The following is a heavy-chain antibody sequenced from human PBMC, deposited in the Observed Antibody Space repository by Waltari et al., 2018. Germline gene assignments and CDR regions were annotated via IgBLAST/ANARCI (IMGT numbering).Heavy chain of an antibody. J-gene: IGHJ4*02. CDR3: ARGTYYYDSSGTDFDY. CDR2: MNPNSGNT. CDR1: GYTFTSYD. Sequence: QVQLVQSGAEVKKPGASVKVSCKASGYTFTSYDLNWVRQAHGQGLEWMGWMNPNSGNTGYAQKFQGRVTITRNTSISTAYMELSSLRSEDTAVYYCARGTYYYDSSGTDFDYWGQGTLVTVSS. V-gene: IGHV1-8*03. D-gene: IGHD3-22*01.